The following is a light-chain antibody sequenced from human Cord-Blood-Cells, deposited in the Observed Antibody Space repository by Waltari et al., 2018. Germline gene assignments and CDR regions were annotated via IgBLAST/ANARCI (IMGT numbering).Light chain of an antibody. J-gene: IGKJ2*03. Sequence: DIVMTQSPLSLTVTAGDSASLSCRHSPSLLQSNGYNYLDWYLQKPGQSPQLLIYLGSNRASGVPDRFSGSGSGTDFTLKISRVEAEDVGVYYCMQALQTPYSFGQGTKLEIK. CDR2: LGS. CDR1: PSLLQSNGYNY. CDR3: MQALQTPYS. V-gene: IGKV2-28*01.